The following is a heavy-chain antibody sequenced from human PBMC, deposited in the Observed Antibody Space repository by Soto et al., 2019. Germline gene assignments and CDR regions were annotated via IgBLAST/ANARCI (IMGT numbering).Heavy chain of an antibody. J-gene: IGHJ4*02. Sequence: ASVKVSCKASGGTFDRYAISWVRQAPGQGLEWMGGVIPNSGDTNSAQKFQGRVRMTRDPSISTAYMELSSLRSDDTAVYYCARADDGYYYTFDYWGQGTLVTVSS. CDR1: GGTFDRYA. CDR2: VIPNSGDT. CDR3: ARADDGYYYTFDY. D-gene: IGHD3-22*01. V-gene: IGHV1-2*02.